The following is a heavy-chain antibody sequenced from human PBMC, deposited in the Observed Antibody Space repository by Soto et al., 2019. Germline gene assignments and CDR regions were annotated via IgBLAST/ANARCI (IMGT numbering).Heavy chain of an antibody. J-gene: IGHJ4*02. V-gene: IGHV4-30-4*01. D-gene: IGHD5-12*01. CDR2: IYYSGST. Sequence: QVQLQESGPGLVKPSQTLSLTCTVSGGSISSGDYYWSWIRQPPGKGLEGIGYIYYSGSTYYNPSLKSRVTISVDTSKNQFSLKLSSVTAADTAVYYCARAWASGYDADYFDYWGQGTLVTVSS. CDR1: GGSISSGDYY. CDR3: ARAWASGYDADYFDY.